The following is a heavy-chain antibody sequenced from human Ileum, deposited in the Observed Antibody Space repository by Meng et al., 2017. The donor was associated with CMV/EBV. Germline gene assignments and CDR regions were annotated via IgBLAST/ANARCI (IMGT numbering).Heavy chain of an antibody. V-gene: IGHV3-23*03. D-gene: IGHD4/OR15-4a*01. Sequence: GESLKISCAASGFTFGNYAMSGVRQAAGKGLEWGSVIYTANSGTRYADSVKGRFTISRDNSKNTLYLQMDSLRAEDTAIYYCAKGWSGGIDYYFDFWGQGTLVTVSS. J-gene: IGHJ4*02. CDR1: GFTFGNYA. CDR2: IYTANSGT. CDR3: AKGWSGGIDYYFDF.